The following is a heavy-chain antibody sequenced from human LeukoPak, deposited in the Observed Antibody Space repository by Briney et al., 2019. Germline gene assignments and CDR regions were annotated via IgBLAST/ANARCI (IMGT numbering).Heavy chain of an antibody. J-gene: IGHJ4*02. CDR1: GGSISSYY. V-gene: IGHV4-59*08. D-gene: IGHD1-26*01. CDR2: IYYSGST. CDR3: ARLASGSYGPLTPFDY. Sequence: SETLSLTCTVSGGSISSYYWSWIRQPPGKGLEWIGDIYYSGSTNYNPSLKCRVTISVDTSKNQFSLRLSSVTAADTAVYYSARLASGSYGPLTPFDYWGQGTLVTVSS.